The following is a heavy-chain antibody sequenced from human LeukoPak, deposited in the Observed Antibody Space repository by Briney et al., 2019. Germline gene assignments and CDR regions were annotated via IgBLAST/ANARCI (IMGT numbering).Heavy chain of an antibody. CDR2: ISDSGGST. V-gene: IGHV3-23*01. CDR1: GLTFSNYA. Sequence: GGSLRLSCAASGLTFSNYAMSWVRQAPGKGPEWVSGISDSGGSTHYAASVQGRLLLPRDHSKHTRYLQMNSLRAEDTAVYYCAKRGIMIRGVIIIGFHKEAYYLDCWGQGTLATPSS. J-gene: IGHJ4*02. D-gene: IGHD3-10*01. CDR3: AKRGIMIRGVIIIGFHKEAYYLDC.